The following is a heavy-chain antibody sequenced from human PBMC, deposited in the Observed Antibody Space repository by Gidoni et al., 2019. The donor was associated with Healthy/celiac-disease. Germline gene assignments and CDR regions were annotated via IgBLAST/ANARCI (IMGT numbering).Heavy chain of an antibody. J-gene: IGHJ4*02. CDR3: ARDVPAPDYGDYGLDY. V-gene: IGHV3-30-3*01. Sequence: QVQLVESGGGVVQPGRSLRLSCAASGFTFSSYAMHGVRQAPGKGLEWVAVISHDGSNKYYADSVKGRFTISRDNSKNTLYLQMNSLRAEDTAVYYCARDVPAPDYGDYGLDYWGQGTLVTVSS. CDR2: ISHDGSNK. CDR1: GFTFSSYA. D-gene: IGHD4-17*01.